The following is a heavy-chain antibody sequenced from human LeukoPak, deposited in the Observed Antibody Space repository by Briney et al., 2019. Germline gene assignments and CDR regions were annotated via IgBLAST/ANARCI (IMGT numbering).Heavy chain of an antibody. D-gene: IGHD4-23*01. CDR1: GDSISSTSNY. J-gene: IGHJ4*02. CDR2: IYYSGTT. Sequence: SETLYLTCTVSGDSISSTSNYWAWIRQSPAKGLQWIGSIYYSGTTYYNLSLNSRVNISVDTSNNHFSLKLSSVTAADTAVYYCARQNIYGGNSVGFDYWGQGTLVTVSS. V-gene: IGHV4-39*01. CDR3: ARQNIYGGNSVGFDY.